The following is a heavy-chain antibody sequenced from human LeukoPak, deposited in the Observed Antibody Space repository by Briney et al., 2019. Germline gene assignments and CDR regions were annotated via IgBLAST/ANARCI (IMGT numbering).Heavy chain of an antibody. V-gene: IGHV1-8*01. CDR1: GYTFTSYD. D-gene: IGHD3-3*01. CDR2: MNPNSGNT. CDR3: ARDQERFLEWLSPDY. J-gene: IGHJ4*02. Sequence: ASVKVSCKASGYTFTSYDINWVRQATGQGLEWMGWMNPNSGNTGYAQNFQGRVTMTRDTSTSTVYMELSSLRSDDTAVYYCARDQERFLEWLSPDYWGQGTLVTVSS.